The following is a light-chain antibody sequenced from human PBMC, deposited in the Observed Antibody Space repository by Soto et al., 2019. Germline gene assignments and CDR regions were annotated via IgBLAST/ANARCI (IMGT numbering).Light chain of an antibody. Sequence: EMVMTQSPATLSVSPGERATLSCRASQSVSSNLAWYQQKPGQAPRLLIYGASTRATGIPARFSGSGSGTEFTLTISSLQSEDFAVYHCQQYGRSWTFGQGTKVDIK. CDR2: GAS. CDR3: QQYGRSWT. CDR1: QSVSSN. J-gene: IGKJ1*01. V-gene: IGKV3-15*01.